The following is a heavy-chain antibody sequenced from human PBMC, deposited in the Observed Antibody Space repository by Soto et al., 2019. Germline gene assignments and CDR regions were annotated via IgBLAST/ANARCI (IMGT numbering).Heavy chain of an antibody. CDR2: ISYTGTT. CDR3: ATKPRLEAAEFDY. J-gene: IGHJ4*02. D-gene: IGHD6-25*01. V-gene: IGHV4-28*01. Sequence: TSETLSLTCAVSGFSISSGRWWGWIRQPPGKGLEWIGHISYTGTTYYSPSLRSRLTMSVDTPRNQFSLKLDSLTAVDTAVYYGATKPRLEAAEFDYWGQGTLVTFSS. CDR1: GFSISSGRW.